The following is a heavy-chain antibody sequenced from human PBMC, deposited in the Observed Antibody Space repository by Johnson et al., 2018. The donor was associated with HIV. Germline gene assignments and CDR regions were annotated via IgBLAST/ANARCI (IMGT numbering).Heavy chain of an antibody. J-gene: IGHJ3*02. CDR1: RFTFSSYA. V-gene: IGHV3-30*04. D-gene: IGHD6-19*01. CDR3: ARDRHPRAVAGQGGAFDI. Sequence: QVQLVESGGGVVQPGRSLRLSCAASRFTFSSYAMHWVRQAPGKGLEWVAVISYDGSNKYYSDSVKGRFTVSRDNSKNTLYLQMNSLRGDDTAVYYCARDRHPRAVAGQGGAFDIWGQGTMVTVSS. CDR2: ISYDGSNK.